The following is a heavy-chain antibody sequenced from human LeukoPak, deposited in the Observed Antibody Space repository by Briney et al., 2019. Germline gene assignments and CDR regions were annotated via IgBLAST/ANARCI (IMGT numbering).Heavy chain of an antibody. D-gene: IGHD3-3*01. J-gene: IGHJ5*02. Sequence: ASVKVSCKASGYTFTSYGISWVRQAPGQGLEWMGWISAYNGNTNYAQKLQGRVTMTTDTSTSTAYMELRSLRSDDTAVYYCAREEATYYEYWSVHQGRVKARWFDPWGQGTLVTVSS. CDR3: AREEATYYEYWSVHQGRVKARWFDP. CDR1: GYTFTSYG. CDR2: ISAYNGNT. V-gene: IGHV1-18*01.